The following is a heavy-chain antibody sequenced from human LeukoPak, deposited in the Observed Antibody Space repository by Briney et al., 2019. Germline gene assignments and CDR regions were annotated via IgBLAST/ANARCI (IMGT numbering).Heavy chain of an antibody. Sequence: GGSLRLSCAASGFTFSSYAMSWVRQAPGKGLEWVSAISGSGGSTYYADSVKGRFTISRDNAKNSLYLQMNSLRAEDTAVYYCAREGSGDYFDYWGQGTLVTVSS. V-gene: IGHV3-23*01. CDR3: AREGSGDYFDY. CDR1: GFTFSSYA. CDR2: ISGSGGST. D-gene: IGHD2-15*01. J-gene: IGHJ4*02.